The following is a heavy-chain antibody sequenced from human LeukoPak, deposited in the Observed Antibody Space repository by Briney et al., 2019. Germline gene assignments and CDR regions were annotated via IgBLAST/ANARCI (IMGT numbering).Heavy chain of an antibody. J-gene: IGHJ6*02. Sequence: GGSLRLSCAASGFTFSSYEMNWVRQAPGKGLEWVSYISSSGSTIYYADSVKGRFTISRDNAKNSLYLQVNSLRAEDTAIYYCARRWTSSYGMDVWGQGTTVTVSS. D-gene: IGHD2-2*01. CDR2: ISSSGSTI. CDR1: GFTFSSYE. V-gene: IGHV3-48*03. CDR3: ARRWTSSYGMDV.